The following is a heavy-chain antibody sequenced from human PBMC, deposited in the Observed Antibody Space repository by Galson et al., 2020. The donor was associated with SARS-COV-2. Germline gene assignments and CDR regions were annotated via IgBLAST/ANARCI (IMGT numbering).Heavy chain of an antibody. CDR2: ISYDGSNK. V-gene: IGHV3-30*04. CDR3: ARGPGGVVEYYGMDV. J-gene: IGHJ6*02. D-gene: IGHD2-15*01. CDR1: GFTFSSYA. Sequence: GGSMTLSCAASGFTFSSYAMHCVRQAPGKGLEWVAVISYDGSNKYYADSVKGRFTISRDNSKNTLYLQMNSLRAEDTAVYYCARGPGGVVEYYGMDVGGQGATVTVSS.